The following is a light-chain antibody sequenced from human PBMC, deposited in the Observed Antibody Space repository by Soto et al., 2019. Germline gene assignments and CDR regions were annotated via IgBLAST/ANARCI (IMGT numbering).Light chain of an antibody. CDR1: SSNIGAGYD. CDR3: QSYDSSLSGDWV. V-gene: IGLV1-40*01. J-gene: IGLJ3*02. Sequence: QSVLTQPPSVSGAPGQRVTISCTGSSSNIGAGYDVHWYQQLPGTAPKLLIYGNSNRPSGVPDRFSGSKSGTSASLAITGLQAEDEADYYCQSYDSSLSGDWVFGGGTEVTVL. CDR2: GNS.